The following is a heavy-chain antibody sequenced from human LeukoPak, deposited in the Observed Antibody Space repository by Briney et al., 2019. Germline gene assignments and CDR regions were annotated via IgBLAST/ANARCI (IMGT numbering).Heavy chain of an antibody. Sequence: SETLSLTCTVSGYSISSGYYWGWIRQPPGKGLEWIGSIYHSGSTYYNPSLKSRVTTSGDTSKNQFSLKLSSVTAADTSVYYCARDFPWYYDFWSGYQNWFDPWGQGTLVTVSS. V-gene: IGHV4-38-2*02. CDR3: ARDFPWYYDFWSGYQNWFDP. CDR1: GYSISSGYY. D-gene: IGHD3-3*01. J-gene: IGHJ5*02. CDR2: IYHSGST.